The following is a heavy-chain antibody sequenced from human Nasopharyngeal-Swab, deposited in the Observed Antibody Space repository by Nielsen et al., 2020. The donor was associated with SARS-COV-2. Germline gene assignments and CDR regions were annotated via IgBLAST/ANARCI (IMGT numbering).Heavy chain of an antibody. CDR1: GGSISSYY. CDR2: IYYSGST. V-gene: IGHV4-59*08. D-gene: IGHD5-18*01. CDR3: ARGGYSYGYYFDY. Sequence: SETLSLTCTVSGGSISSYYWSWIRQPPGKGLEWIGYIYYSGSTNYNPSPNSRVTIPVDTSKNQFSLKLSSVTAADTAVYYCARGGYSYGYYFDYWGQGTLVTVSS. J-gene: IGHJ4*03.